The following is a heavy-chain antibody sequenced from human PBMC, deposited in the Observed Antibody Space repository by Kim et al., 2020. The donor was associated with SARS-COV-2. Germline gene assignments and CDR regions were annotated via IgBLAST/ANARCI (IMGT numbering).Heavy chain of an antibody. Sequence: SGPTLVKPPQTLTLTCTVSGFSLNTSGVGVGWIRPPPGQALEWLALIYWDDDKRYSPSLKSRLTITKDTSKNQVVLTMTNMDPVDTATYYCAHTTYYYWGQGTLVTVSS. CDR3: AHTTYYY. CDR2: IYWDDDK. J-gene: IGHJ4*02. D-gene: IGHD1-26*01. CDR1: GFSLNTSGVG. V-gene: IGHV2-5*02.